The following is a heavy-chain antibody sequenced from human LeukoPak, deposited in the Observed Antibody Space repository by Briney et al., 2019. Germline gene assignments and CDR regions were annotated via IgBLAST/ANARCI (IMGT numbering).Heavy chain of an antibody. V-gene: IGHV3-53*05. CDR2: LYNAGST. J-gene: IGHJ4*02. D-gene: IGHD4-23*01. CDR1: GFIVSNNY. CDR3: AKNGGNSYVLDY. Sequence: GGSLRLSCVASGFIVSNNYMSWVRQAPGKGLEWVSVLYNAGSTYYADSVKGRFTISRDNSKNTLYLQMNSLRAEDTAVYYCAKNGGNSYVLDYWGQGTLVTVSS.